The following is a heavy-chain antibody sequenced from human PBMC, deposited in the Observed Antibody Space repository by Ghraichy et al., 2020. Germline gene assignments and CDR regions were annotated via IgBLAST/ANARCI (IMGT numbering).Heavy chain of an antibody. V-gene: IGHV1-2*02. J-gene: IGHJ4*02. Sequence: ASVKVSCKASGYTFTGYYMHWVRQAPGQGLEWMGWINPNSGGTNYAQKFQGRVTMTRDTSISTAYMELSRLRSDDTAVYYCARDEDILTGYYSWGQGTLVTVSS. CDR1: GYTFTGYY. CDR3: ARDEDILTGYYS. CDR2: INPNSGGT. D-gene: IGHD3-9*01.